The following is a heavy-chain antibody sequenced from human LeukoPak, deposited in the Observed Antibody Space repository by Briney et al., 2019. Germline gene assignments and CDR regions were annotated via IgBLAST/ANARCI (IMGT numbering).Heavy chain of an antibody. J-gene: IGHJ4*02. CDR3: ARSRGSSGSYPFDY. Sequence: GGSLRLSCAASGFTFSSYSMNWVRQAQGKGLGWVSYISSSSSTIYYAGSVKGRFTISRDNAKNSLFLQMNSLRAEDTAVYYCARSRGSSGSYPFDYWGQGTLVTVSS. CDR2: ISSSSSTI. D-gene: IGHD1-26*01. V-gene: IGHV3-48*01. CDR1: GFTFSSYS.